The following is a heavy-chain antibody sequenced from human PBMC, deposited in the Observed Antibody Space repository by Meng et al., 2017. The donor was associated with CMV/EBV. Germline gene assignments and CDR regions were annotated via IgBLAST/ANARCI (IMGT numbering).Heavy chain of an antibody. J-gene: IGHJ4*02. CDR2: INWNGGST. CDR3: ARDLELGLFYTGG. CDR1: GFTFDDYG. D-gene: IGHD3-3*01. Sequence: GESLKISCAASGFTFDDYGMSWVRQAPGKGLEWVSGINWNGGSTGYADSVKGRFTISRDNAKNSLYLQMNSLRAEDTALYYCARDLELGLFYTGGWGQGTLVTVSS. V-gene: IGHV3-20*04.